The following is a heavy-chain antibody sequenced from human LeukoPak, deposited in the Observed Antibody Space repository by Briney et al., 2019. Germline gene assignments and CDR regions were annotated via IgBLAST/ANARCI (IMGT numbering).Heavy chain of an antibody. CDR1: GGSISSSNW. V-gene: IGHV4-4*02. CDR3: ARNEYYDSWSGYLGYFDY. D-gene: IGHD3-3*01. CDR2: IYHSGNT. J-gene: IGHJ4*02. Sequence: SETLSLTCAVSGGSISSSNWWSWVRQPPGKGLEWIGEIYHSGNTYYNPSLKSRVTMSVDTSKNQFSLRLSSVTAADTAVYYCARNEYYDSWSGYLGYFDYWGQGTLVTVSS.